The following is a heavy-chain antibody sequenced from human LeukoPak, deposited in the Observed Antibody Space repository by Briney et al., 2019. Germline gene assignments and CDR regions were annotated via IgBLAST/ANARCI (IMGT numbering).Heavy chain of an antibody. D-gene: IGHD2-2*01. CDR1: GYSFTSYW. CDR2: INPGDSDT. V-gene: IGHV5-51*01. CDR3: ARHVVVPAAPGLAYYYMDV. Sequence: GESLKISCKGSGYSFTSYWIGWVRQMPGKGLEWMGIINPGDSDTRYSPSFQGQVTISADKSISTAYLQWSSLKASDTAMYYCARHVVVPAAPGLAYYYMDVWGKGTTVTVSS. J-gene: IGHJ6*03.